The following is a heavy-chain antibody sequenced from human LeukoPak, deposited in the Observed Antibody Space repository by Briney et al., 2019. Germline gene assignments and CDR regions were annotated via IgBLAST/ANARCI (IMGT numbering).Heavy chain of an antibody. CDR2: IKQDGSEK. Sequence: PGGSLRLSCAASGFTFSSYAMSWVRQAPGKGLEWVANIKQDGSEKYYVDSVKGRFTISRDNAKNSLYLQMNSLRAEDTAVYYCARDQNHYYHSNFPLDYWGQGTLVTVSS. D-gene: IGHD3-22*01. J-gene: IGHJ4*02. CDR1: GFTFSSYA. V-gene: IGHV3-7*01. CDR3: ARDQNHYYHSNFPLDY.